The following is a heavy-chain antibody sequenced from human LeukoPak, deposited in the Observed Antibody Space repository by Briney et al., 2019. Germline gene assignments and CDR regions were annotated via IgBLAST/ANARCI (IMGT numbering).Heavy chain of an antibody. D-gene: IGHD4-23*01. Sequence: SETLSLTCAVYGGSFSVSYWSWVSQPPGEGLGWVGEISHSGDTNYNPSLKSRVTISVDTSKNQFSLNLSSVTAADTAVYYCARGSNSVAYWGQGTLVTVSS. V-gene: IGHV4-34*01. CDR2: ISHSGDT. CDR1: GGSFSVSY. J-gene: IGHJ4*02. CDR3: ARGSNSVAY.